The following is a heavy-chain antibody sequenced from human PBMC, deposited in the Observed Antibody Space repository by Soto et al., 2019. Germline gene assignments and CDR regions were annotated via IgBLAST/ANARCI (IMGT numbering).Heavy chain of an antibody. J-gene: IGHJ1*01. CDR1: GFTFSSYE. CDR3: AKDGRAYTSTWRYLHSEYFLH. Sequence: GGSLRLSCAASGFTFSSYEMNWVRQAHGKGRGWVSYISSSGSTIYYADSVQGRLTISRDNAKHSLYLHMNSLRGEDTAVYYCAKDGRAYTSTWRYLHSEYFLHWGQGTLVAVSS. V-gene: IGHV3-48*03. CDR2: ISSSGSTI. D-gene: IGHD6-13*01.